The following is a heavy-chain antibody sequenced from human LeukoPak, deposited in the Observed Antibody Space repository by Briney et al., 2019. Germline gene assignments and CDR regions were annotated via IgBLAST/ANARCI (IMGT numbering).Heavy chain of an antibody. CDR2: IYTSGST. CDR1: GASISSYY. CDR3: ARLSADSSSSRGFDY. V-gene: IGHV4-4*07. D-gene: IGHD2-2*01. J-gene: IGHJ4*02. Sequence: PSETLSLTCTVSGASISSYYGTWIRQPAGKGLEWIGRIYTSGSTNYNPSLKRRVTMSVDTSKNQFSLKLSSVTAADTSVYYCARLSADSSSSRGFDYWGQGTLVTVSS.